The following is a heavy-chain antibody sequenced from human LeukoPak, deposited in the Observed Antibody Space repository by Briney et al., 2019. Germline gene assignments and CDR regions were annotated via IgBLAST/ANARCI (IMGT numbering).Heavy chain of an antibody. J-gene: IGHJ4*02. CDR2: ISSSSSYI. Sequence: ETLSLTCAVYGGSFIGFHWNWVRQAPGKVLEWVSSISSSSSYIYYADSVKGRVTISRDNAKNSLYLQMNSLRAEDTAVYYCARGDYYDFQLDYWGQGTLVTVSS. D-gene: IGHD3-22*01. CDR1: GGSFIGFH. CDR3: ARGDYYDFQLDY. V-gene: IGHV3-21*01.